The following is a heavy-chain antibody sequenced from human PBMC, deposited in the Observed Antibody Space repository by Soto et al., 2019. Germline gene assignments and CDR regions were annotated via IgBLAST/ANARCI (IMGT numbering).Heavy chain of an antibody. V-gene: IGHV4-31*03. CDR3: ARGDYITTVGTIDY. CDR2: IYSRGNT. CDR1: GGSVNSGLYY. J-gene: IGHJ4*02. D-gene: IGHD1-20*01. Sequence: SETLSLTCTISGGSVNSGLYYWTWIRQHPVKGLEWIGYIYSRGNTYYNPSFKSRLSIAVDTSKNQFSLKLGSMTAADTALYYCARGDYITTVGTIDYWGQGTQVTVSS.